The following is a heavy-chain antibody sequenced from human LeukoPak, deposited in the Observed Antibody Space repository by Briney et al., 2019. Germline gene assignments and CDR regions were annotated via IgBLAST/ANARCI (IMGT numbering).Heavy chain of an antibody. CDR3: ARRSITTAGGAFDI. J-gene: IGHJ3*02. CDR1: GGSISSYY. V-gene: IGHV4-59*08. CDR2: IYYSGST. D-gene: IGHD3-10*01. Sequence: PSETLSLTCTVSGGSISSYYWSWIRQPPGKGLEGIGYIYYSGSTNYNPSLKSRVTISVDTSKNQFSLKLSSVTAADTAVYYCARRSITTAGGAFDIWGQGTMVTVSS.